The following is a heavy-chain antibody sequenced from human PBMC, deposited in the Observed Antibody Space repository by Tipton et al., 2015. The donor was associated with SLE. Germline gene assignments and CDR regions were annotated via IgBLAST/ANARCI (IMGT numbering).Heavy chain of an antibody. CDR3: ARELYAFDI. Sequence: LRLSCAVYGGSFSAYYWSWIRQPPGKGLEWIGEINHSGSTNYNPSLKSRVTISVDTSKNQFSLKLSSVTAADTAVYYCARELYAFDIWGQGTMVTVSS. J-gene: IGHJ3*02. V-gene: IGHV4-34*01. CDR2: INHSGST. D-gene: IGHD4-23*01. CDR1: GGSFSAYY.